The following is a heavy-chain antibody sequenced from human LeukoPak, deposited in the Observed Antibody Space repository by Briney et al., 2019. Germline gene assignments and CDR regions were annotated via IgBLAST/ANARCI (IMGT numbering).Heavy chain of an antibody. V-gene: IGHV1-24*01. Sequence: ASVKVSCKVSGYTLTELSMHWVRQAPGKGLEWMGGFDPVDGETIYAQKFQGRVTMTEDTSTDTAYMELSSLRSEDTAVYYCATHGLWFGESDIFDYWGQGTLVTVSS. J-gene: IGHJ4*02. CDR1: GYTLTELS. D-gene: IGHD3-10*01. CDR2: FDPVDGET. CDR3: ATHGLWFGESDIFDY.